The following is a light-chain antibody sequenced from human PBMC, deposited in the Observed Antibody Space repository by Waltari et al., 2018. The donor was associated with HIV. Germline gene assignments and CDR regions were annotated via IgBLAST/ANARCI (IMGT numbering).Light chain of an antibody. CDR1: QSVSSN. V-gene: IGKV3-15*01. CDR3: QQYNKGPLGIT. CDR2: GAT. J-gene: IGKJ5*01. Sequence: EIVMTQSPATLSVSPGGRATLFCRASQSVSSNLAWYQQKPGQGPRLLIYGATTRATGFPARFGGSGSGTEFTLTISSPQSEDFGVYYCQQYNKGPLGITFGQGTRLEI.